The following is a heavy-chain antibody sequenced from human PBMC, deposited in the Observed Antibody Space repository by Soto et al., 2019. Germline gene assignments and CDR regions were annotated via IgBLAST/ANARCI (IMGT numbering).Heavy chain of an antibody. D-gene: IGHD6-13*01. CDR3: ALSSSWSSRYYGMDV. CDR2: IIHSFGTA. Sequence: GASVKVSCKASGGTFSSYAISWVRQAPGQGLEWMGGIIHSFGTANYAQKVQGRVTITADESTSTAYMELSSLRSEATAVYYCALSSSWSSRYYGMDVWGQGTTVTVS. CDR1: GGTFSSYA. J-gene: IGHJ6*02. V-gene: IGHV1-69*13.